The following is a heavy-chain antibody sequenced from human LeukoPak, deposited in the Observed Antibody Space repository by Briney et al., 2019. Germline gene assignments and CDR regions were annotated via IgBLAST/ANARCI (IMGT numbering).Heavy chain of an antibody. J-gene: IGHJ6*03. CDR2: INPNSGGT. CDR1: GYTFTGYY. CDR3: ARGNNAVPAARPLYYYYYMDV. Sequence: ASVKVSCKASGYTFTGYYMHWVRQAPGQGLEWMGWINPNSGGTNYAQKFQGRVTMTRNTSISTAYMELSSLRSEDTAVYYCARGNNAVPAARPLYYYYYMDVWGKGTTVTVSS. D-gene: IGHD2-2*02. V-gene: IGHV1-2*02.